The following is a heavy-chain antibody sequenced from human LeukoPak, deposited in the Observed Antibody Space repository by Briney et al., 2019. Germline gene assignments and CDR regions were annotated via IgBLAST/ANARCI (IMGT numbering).Heavy chain of an antibody. CDR3: ARDRGSEAGFDY. D-gene: IGHD6-19*01. CDR1: GGSISSGGYY. CDR2: IYYSGNI. V-gene: IGHV4-61*08. J-gene: IGHJ4*02. Sequence: SETLSLTCTVSGGSISSGGYYWSWIRQPPGKGLEWIGYIYYSGNINYNPSLKSRVTISVDTSKNQLSLKLTSVTAADTAVYFCARDRGSEAGFDYWGQGTLVTVSS.